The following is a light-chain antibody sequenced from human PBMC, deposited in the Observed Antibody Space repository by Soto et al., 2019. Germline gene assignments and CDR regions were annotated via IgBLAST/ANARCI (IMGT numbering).Light chain of an antibody. V-gene: IGLV1-40*01. J-gene: IGLJ1*01. CDR1: SSNIGAGYD. Sequence: QSVLTQPPSVSGAPGQRVTISCTGSSSNIGAGYDVHWYQQLPGTAPKLLIYGNSNRPSGVPDRFSGSKSGTSASLAITGLQAVDEADYYCQSYDSSLSGFDVFGTGTKLTVL. CDR2: GNS. CDR3: QSYDSSLSGFDV.